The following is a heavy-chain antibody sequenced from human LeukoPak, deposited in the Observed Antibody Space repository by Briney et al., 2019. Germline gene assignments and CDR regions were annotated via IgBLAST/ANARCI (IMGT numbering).Heavy chain of an antibody. CDR3: TRTCGGDCYLLDY. D-gene: IGHD2-21*02. J-gene: IGHJ4*02. Sequence: GGALRLSCTASGFTFGDYSMSWVRQAPGKGREWVGFISSKAYGGTTEYAASVKARFTISRDDSKSIAYLQMNSLKAEDTAVYYCTRTCGGDCYLLDYWGQGTLVTVSS. V-gene: IGHV3-49*04. CDR1: GFTFGDYS. CDR2: ISSKAYGGTT.